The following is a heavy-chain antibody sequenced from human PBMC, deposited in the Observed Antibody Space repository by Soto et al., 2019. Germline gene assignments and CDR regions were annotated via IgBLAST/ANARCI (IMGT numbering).Heavy chain of an antibody. CDR1: GFTFTSSA. CDR2: IVVGSGNT. CDR3: VKSRNWYDGGSRYFEN. Sequence: ASVKVSCKASGFTFTSSAVQWVRQARGQRLEWIGWIVVGSGNTNYAQKFQERVTITRDMSTSTAYMELSSLRSEDTAIYYCVKSRNWYDGGSRYFENWGQGTLVTVSS. D-gene: IGHD6-13*01. J-gene: IGHJ4*02. V-gene: IGHV1-58*01.